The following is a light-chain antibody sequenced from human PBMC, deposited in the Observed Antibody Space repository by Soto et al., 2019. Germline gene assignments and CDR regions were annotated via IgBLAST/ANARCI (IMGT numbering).Light chain of an antibody. CDR1: GRDIGAYNY. J-gene: IGLJ1*01. V-gene: IGLV2-14*01. Sequence: QSALTQPASVSGSPGQSITISCTGSGRDIGAYNYVSWYQQHPGKAPKLLIYGVKNRPSGVSYRFSASKSAFTASLTISGLQAEDEAHYYCSSYTTSSFYVFGPGTKVT. CDR3: SSYTTSSFYV. CDR2: GVK.